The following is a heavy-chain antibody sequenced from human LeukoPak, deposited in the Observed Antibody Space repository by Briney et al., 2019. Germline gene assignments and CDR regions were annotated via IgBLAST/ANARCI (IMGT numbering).Heavy chain of an antibody. V-gene: IGHV3-30-3*01. D-gene: IGHD4-17*01. J-gene: IGHJ3*02. CDR1: GFTFNSYA. Sequence: GGSLRLSCAASGFTFNSYAMHWVRQAPGKGLEGVAVITYDGGNKYYADSVKGRFTISRDNSKNTLYLQMNSLRSDDTAVYYCARVKEDDYGDYEDEWLGAFDIWGQGTMVTVSS. CDR3: ARVKEDDYGDYEDEWLGAFDI. CDR2: ITYDGGNK.